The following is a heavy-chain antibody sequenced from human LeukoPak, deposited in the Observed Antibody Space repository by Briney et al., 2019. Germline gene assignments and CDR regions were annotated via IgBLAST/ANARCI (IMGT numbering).Heavy chain of an antibody. CDR1: GYTFTTYR. CDR2: IYPGDSDT. CDR3: ARRAAAAGTFAFDY. J-gene: IGHJ4*02. V-gene: IGHV5-51*01. Sequence: GESLKISCQGSGYTFTTYRIGWVRQMPGKGLEWMGIIYPGDSDTRYSPSFQGQVTISADKSISTAYLQWSSLKASDTAMYYCARRAAAAGTFAFDYWGQGTLVTVSS. D-gene: IGHD6-13*01.